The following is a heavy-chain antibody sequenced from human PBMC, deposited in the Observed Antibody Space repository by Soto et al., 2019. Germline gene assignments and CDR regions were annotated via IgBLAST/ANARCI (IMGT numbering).Heavy chain of an antibody. CDR3: VKNSGWFNT. J-gene: IGHJ5*02. CDR1: GFTFGTTD. Sequence: LRLSCAASGFTFGTTDMSWVRQAPGEGLEWVSTIDGSGGITYYADFVKGRFTISRDNSRNTVYLQMNSLRGDDTALYYCVKNSGWFNTWGQGALVTVSS. D-gene: IGHD3-10*01. V-gene: IGHV3-23*01. CDR2: IDGSGGIT.